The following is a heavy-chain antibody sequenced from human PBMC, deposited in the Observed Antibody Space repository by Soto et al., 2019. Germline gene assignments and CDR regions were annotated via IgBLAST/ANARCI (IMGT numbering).Heavy chain of an antibody. CDR2: IRSKAYGGTT. CDR3: TRAIIDYYDSSGYLDY. V-gene: IGHV3-49*05. D-gene: IGHD3-22*01. CDR1: GFTFGDYA. Sequence: EVQLVESGGGLVKPGRSLRLSCTASGFTFGDYAMSWFRQAPGKGLEWVGFIRSKAYGGTTEYAASVKGRFTISRDDSKSIAYLQMNSLKTEDTAVHYCTRAIIDYYDSSGYLDYWGQGTLVTVSS. J-gene: IGHJ4*02.